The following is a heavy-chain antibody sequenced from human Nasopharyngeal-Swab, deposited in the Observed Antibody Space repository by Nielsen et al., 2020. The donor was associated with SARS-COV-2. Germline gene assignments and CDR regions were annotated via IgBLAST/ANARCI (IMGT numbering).Heavy chain of an antibody. CDR3: ARGGFSQLYYYYGMDV. Sequence: WIRQPPGKGLEWIGYIYYSGSTNYNPSLKGRVTISVDTSKNQFSLKLSSVTAADTAVYYCARGGFSQLYYYYGMDVWGQGTTVTVSS. D-gene: IGHD5-24*01. CDR2: IYYSGST. V-gene: IGHV4-59*01. J-gene: IGHJ6*02.